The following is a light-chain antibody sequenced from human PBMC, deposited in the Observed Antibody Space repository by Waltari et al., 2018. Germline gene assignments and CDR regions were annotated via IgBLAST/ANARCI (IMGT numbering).Light chain of an antibody. J-gene: IGLJ3*02. CDR1: SGHSSNI. V-gene: IGLV4-69*01. CDR2: VNSDGSH. CDR3: QTGGHGTWV. Sequence: QLVLTQSPSASASLGASVKLTCTLSSGHSSNIVAWLQQQPEKGPQFLMKVNSDGSHSKGDEIPDRFSGSRSGAERYLTISSVQSEDEADYYCQTGGHGTWVFGGGTKLTVL.